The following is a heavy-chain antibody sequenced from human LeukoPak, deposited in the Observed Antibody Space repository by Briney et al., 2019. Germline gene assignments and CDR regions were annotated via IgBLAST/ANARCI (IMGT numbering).Heavy chain of an antibody. J-gene: IGHJ5*02. CDR2: ISNSGMTI. CDR3: ARGSSSWLNWFDP. D-gene: IGHD6-13*01. V-gene: IGHV3-48*03. Sequence: PGGSLRLSCAASGFTFSNYNMHWVRQAPGKGLEWISYISNSGMTIYYADSMEGRFTISRDNAKNSLFLHMNSLTAEDTAVYYCARGSSSWLNWFDPWGQGTLVTVSS. CDR1: GFTFSNYN.